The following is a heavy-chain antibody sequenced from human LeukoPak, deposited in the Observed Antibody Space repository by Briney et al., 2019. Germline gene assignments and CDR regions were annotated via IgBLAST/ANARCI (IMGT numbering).Heavy chain of an antibody. D-gene: IGHD3-10*01. CDR3: AKDQGYYYGSGSQS. V-gene: IGHV3-23*01. CDR1: GFTFSNDA. J-gene: IGHJ4*02. Sequence: GGSLRLSCAASGFTFSNDAMSWVRQAPGKGLEWVSAINGSGGIKYYADSVKGRFTISRDNSRNTLYLQMNSLRAEDTAVYYCAKDQGYYYGSGSQSWGQGNLVTVSS. CDR2: INGSGGIK.